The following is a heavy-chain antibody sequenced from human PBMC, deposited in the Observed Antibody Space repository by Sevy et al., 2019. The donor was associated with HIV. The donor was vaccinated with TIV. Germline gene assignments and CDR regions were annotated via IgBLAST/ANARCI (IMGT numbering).Heavy chain of an antibody. CDR1: GYTFTSYG. D-gene: IGHD2-2*02. CDR2: ISAYNGNT. Sequence: ATVKVSCKASGYTFTSYGISWVRQAPGQGLEWMGWISAYNGNTNYPQKLQGRVTMTTDTSTSTAYMELRSLRSDDTAVYYCARARLSRPYPDAFDIWGQGTMVTVSS. J-gene: IGHJ3*02. CDR3: ARARLSRPYPDAFDI. V-gene: IGHV1-18*01.